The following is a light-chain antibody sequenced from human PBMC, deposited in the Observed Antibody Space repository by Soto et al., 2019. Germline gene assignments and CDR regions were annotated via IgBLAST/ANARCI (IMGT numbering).Light chain of an antibody. Sequence: QSVLTQPPSVSGAPGQRVTTSCTGSNSNIGAGYDVNWYQQLPGTAPKLLIYDDNKRPSGIPDRFSGSKSGTSATLGITGFQTGDEADYYCGSWDSSLSAYVFGTGTKVTVL. CDR3: GSWDSSLSAYV. CDR1: NSNIGAGYD. CDR2: DDN. J-gene: IGLJ1*01. V-gene: IGLV1-51*01.